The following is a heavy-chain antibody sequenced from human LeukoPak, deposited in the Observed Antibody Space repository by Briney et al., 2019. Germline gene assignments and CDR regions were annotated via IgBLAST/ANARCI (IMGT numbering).Heavy chain of an antibody. CDR1: GYTLTELS. V-gene: IGHV1-24*01. D-gene: IGHD3-16*01. Sequence: ASVKVSCKVSGYTLTELSMHWVRQAPGKGLEWMGGFDPEDGETIYAQKFQGRVTMTEDTSTDTAYMELSSLRSEDTAVYYCARDEFGTVTVDYWGQGTLVTVSS. J-gene: IGHJ4*02. CDR2: FDPEDGET. CDR3: ARDEFGTVTVDY.